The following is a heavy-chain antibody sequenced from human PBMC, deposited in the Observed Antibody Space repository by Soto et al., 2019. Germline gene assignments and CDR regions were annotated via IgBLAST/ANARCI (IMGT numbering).Heavy chain of an antibody. CDR3: AKVEKYCSSTSCYSDY. V-gene: IGHV3-23*01. CDR1: GFTFSNVW. D-gene: IGHD2-2*01. CDR2: ISGNGSST. J-gene: IGHJ4*02. Sequence: GGSLTLSCAASGFTFSNVWMSWVRQAPGKGLEWVAVISGNGSSTYYADSVKGRFTISRDNSKNTLYLQMNSLRAEDTAIYYCAKVEKYCSSTSCYSDYWGQGTLVTVSS.